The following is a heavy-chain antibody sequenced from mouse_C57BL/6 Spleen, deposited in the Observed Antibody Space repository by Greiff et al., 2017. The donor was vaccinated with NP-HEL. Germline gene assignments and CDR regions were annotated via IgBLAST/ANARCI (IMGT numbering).Heavy chain of an antibody. CDR3: ARSGLLLRYQRDFDY. CDR2: IYIGNGYT. D-gene: IGHD1-1*01. Sequence: VQLKESGAELVRPGSSVKMSCKTSGYTFTSYGINWVKQRPGQGLEWIGYIYIGNGYTEYNEKFKGKATLTSDTSSSTTYMQLSSLTSEDSAIYFCARSGLLLRYQRDFDYWGQGTTLTVSS. V-gene: IGHV1-58*01. CDR1: GYTFTSYG. J-gene: IGHJ2*01.